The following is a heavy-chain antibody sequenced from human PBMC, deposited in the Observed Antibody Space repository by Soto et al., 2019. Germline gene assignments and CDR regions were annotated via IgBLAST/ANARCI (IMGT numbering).Heavy chain of an antibody. D-gene: IGHD5-18*01. J-gene: IGHJ6*02. CDR3: TTEDTAMVRYYYYGMDV. CDR2: IKSKTDGGTT. V-gene: IGHV3-15*01. CDR1: GFTFSNAW. Sequence: GGSLRLSCAASGFTFSNAWMSWVRQAPGKGLEWVGRIKSKTDGGTTDYAAPVKGRFTISRDDSKNTLYLQMNSLKTEDTAVYYCTTEDTAMVRYYYYGMDVWGQGTTVTVSS.